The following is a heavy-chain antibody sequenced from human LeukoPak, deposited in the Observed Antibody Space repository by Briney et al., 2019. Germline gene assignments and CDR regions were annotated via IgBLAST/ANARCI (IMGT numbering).Heavy chain of an antibody. CDR3: ARDDTIAEGIGFEY. V-gene: IGHV1-46*02. J-gene: IGHJ4*02. Sequence: GASVKVSCKASGYTFNTYYIHRVRQAPGQGLEWLAIINPSDGWTNYAQKFKGRVAVTGDTSTSTVYMELSRLRSDDTAVYYCARDDTIAEGIGFEYWGQGTLVTVSP. D-gene: IGHD1-26*01. CDR1: GYTFNTYY. CDR2: INPSDGWT.